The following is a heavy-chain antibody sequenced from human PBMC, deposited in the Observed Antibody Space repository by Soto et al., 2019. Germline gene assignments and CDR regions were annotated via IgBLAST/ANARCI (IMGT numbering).Heavy chain of an antibody. V-gene: IGHV1-2*02. D-gene: IGHD6-19*01. J-gene: IGHJ4*02. Sequence: SVKVSCKASGYTFSGYYMHWVRQAPGQGLEWMGWINPNSGDTNYAQKFQGRLTMTWDTSISTFYMELSSLKSDDTAVNYCARDPLGGLDFDYWGQGTPVTVSS. CDR3: ARDPLGGLDFDY. CDR2: INPNSGDT. CDR1: GYTFSGYY.